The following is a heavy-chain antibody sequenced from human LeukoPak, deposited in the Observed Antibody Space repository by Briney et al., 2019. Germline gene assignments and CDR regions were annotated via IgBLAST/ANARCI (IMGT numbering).Heavy chain of an antibody. V-gene: IGHV3-30-3*01. CDR1: GFTFSSYA. D-gene: IGHD2-21*02. CDR3: ARGTSLLVTATTFDY. J-gene: IGHJ4*02. CDR2: ISYDGSNK. Sequence: GRSLRHSCAASGFTFSSYAMHWVRQAPGKGLEWVAVISYDGSNKYFPDSVKGRFTISRDNSKNTLYLQMNSLRAEDTAVYYCARGTSLLVTATTFDYWGQGTLVTVSS.